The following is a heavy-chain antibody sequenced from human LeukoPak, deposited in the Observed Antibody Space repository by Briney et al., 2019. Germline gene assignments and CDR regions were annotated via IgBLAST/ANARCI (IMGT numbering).Heavy chain of an antibody. J-gene: IGHJ5*02. CDR3: ARDILGGVGNWFDP. V-gene: IGHV3-21*01. CDR2: ISSDGVYT. CDR1: GFTFSVYS. D-gene: IGHD3-3*02. Sequence: GGSLRLSCEVSGFTFSVYSMNWVCQAPGEGLQWVASISSDGVYTYYADSVKGRFTISRDNAKDSLYLQMVTLRAEDTAVHYCARDILGGVGNWFDPWGQGTLVTVSS.